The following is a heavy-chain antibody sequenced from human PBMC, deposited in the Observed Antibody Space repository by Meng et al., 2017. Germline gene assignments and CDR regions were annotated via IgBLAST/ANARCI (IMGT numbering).Heavy chain of an antibody. CDR3: ARDEDISAAGKLFGDY. D-gene: IGHD6-13*01. CDR2: IDPKNGDT. J-gene: IGHJ4*02. Sequence: QGALVQAGGEVKKPGASVKVSCKPSGYNFPDYYIHWVRQAPGQGLEWMGRIDPKNGDTHYAQKFQGRVTMTGDTSISTAYMDLSGLRSDDTAVYYCARDEDISAAGKLFGDYWGQGTLVTVSS. V-gene: IGHV1-2*06. CDR1: GYNFPDYY.